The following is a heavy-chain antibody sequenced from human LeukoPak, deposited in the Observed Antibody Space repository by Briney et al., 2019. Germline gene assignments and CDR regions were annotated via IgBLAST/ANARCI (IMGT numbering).Heavy chain of an antibody. Sequence: HSGKSLRLSCAASGFTFSNYAMHSVRQAPGRGLEWVSLISSGGTYEYYADSVKGRFTISRDNSKNTLYLQLNSLRAEDTAVYYCARDSTYYYDSGSSGPHYFDNWGQGTLVTVSS. J-gene: IGHJ4*02. V-gene: IGHV3-30*01. CDR3: ARDSTYYYDSGSSGPHYFDN. CDR2: ISSGGTYE. D-gene: IGHD3-10*01. CDR1: GFTFSNYA.